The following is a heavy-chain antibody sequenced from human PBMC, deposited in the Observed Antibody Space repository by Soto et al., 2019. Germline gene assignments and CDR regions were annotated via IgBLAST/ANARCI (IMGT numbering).Heavy chain of an antibody. V-gene: IGHV1-69*06. Sequence: SVKVSCKASRGTFSSYAISWVRQAPGQGLEWMGGIIPIFGTANYAQKFQGRVTITADKSTSTAYMELSSLRSEDTAVYYCASYMTTVTTWRTLNYYYGMDVWGQGTTVTVSS. CDR2: IIPIFGTA. J-gene: IGHJ6*02. CDR3: ASYMTTVTTWRTLNYYYGMDV. CDR1: RGTFSSYA. D-gene: IGHD4-4*01.